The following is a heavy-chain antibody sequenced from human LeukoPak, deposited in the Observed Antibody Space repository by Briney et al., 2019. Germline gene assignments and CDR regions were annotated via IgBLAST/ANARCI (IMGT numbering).Heavy chain of an antibody. V-gene: IGHV4-59*01. Sequence: PSETLSLTCTVSGGSISSYYWSWIRQPPGKGLEWIGYIYYSGSTNYNPSLKSRVTISVDTSKNQFSLKLSSVTAADTAVYYCARRGRVWGLDYYYYYMDVWGKGTTVTISS. CDR3: ARRGRVWGLDYYYYYMDV. D-gene: IGHD3-16*01. J-gene: IGHJ6*03. CDR1: GGSISSYY. CDR2: IYYSGST.